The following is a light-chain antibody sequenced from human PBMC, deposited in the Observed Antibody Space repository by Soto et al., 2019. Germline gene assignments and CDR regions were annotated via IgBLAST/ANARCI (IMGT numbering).Light chain of an antibody. V-gene: IGKV3-20*01. CDR2: GSS. CDR1: QSVSSSY. CDR3: QHYCRSSAT. Sequence: EIVLTQSPGTLSLSPGERATLSCRASQSVSSSYLAWYQQKPGQAPRLLIYGSSSRATGIPDRFISSGSGTDFTLTISRLEPEDFAVDYWQHYCRSSATFGQGTKGEIK. J-gene: IGKJ1*01.